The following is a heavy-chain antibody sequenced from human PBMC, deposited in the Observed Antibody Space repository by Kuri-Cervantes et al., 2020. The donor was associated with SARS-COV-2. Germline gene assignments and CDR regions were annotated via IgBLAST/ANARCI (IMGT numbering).Heavy chain of an antibody. CDR2: IYYSGST. CDR3: ARGGYYDFWSGPVNYYYYYGMDV. D-gene: IGHD3-3*01. Sequence: SETLSLTCTVSGGSISSYYWSWIRQPPGKGLEWIGYIYYSGSTNYNPSLKSRVTISVDTSKNQFSLKLSSVTAADTAVYYCARGGYYDFWSGPVNYYYYYGMDVWGQGPTVTVSS. J-gene: IGHJ6*02. V-gene: IGHV4-59*12. CDR1: GGSISSYY.